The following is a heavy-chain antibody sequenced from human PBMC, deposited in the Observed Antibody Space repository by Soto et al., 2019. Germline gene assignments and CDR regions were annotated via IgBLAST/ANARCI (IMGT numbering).Heavy chain of an antibody. CDR1: GYPFTTYG. J-gene: IGHJ4*02. CDR3: ARTEGRSTRGDY. CDR2: ISTYNGDT. D-gene: IGHD2-8*01. Sequence: QVQLVQSGAEVKKPGASVRVSCKASGYPFTTYGVTWVRQAPGQGLEWMGWISTYNGDTRVAQQHQGRVTLTTDTSTNAAHMELRSLRSDDTAIYYCARTEGRSTRGDYWGQGTLVTVSS. V-gene: IGHV1-18*01.